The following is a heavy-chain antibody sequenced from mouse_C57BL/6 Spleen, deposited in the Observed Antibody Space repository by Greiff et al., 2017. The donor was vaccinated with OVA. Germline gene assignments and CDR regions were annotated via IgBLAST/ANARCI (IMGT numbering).Heavy chain of an antibody. Sequence: VQLKQSGPELVKPGASVKISCKASGYSFTGYYMNWVKQSPEKSLEWIGEINPSTGGTTYNQKFKAKATLTVDKSSSTAYMQLKSLTSEDSAVYYCARSVITTVVADYYAMDYWGQGTSVTVSS. CDR3: ARSVITTVVADYYAMDY. D-gene: IGHD1-1*01. CDR1: GYSFTGYY. CDR2: INPSTGGT. J-gene: IGHJ4*01. V-gene: IGHV1-42*01.